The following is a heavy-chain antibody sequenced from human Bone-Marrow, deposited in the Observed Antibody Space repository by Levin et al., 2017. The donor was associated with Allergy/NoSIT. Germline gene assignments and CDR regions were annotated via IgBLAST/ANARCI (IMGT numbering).Heavy chain of an antibody. V-gene: IGHV3-7*03. J-gene: IGHJ6*03. CDR2: IKQDGSEK. D-gene: IGHD3-3*01. CDR3: ARAMCEPCISFWSGYYNPWVSYYYYYMDV. CDR1: GFTFSSYW. Sequence: LTCAASGFTFSSYWMSWVRQAPGKGLEWVANIKQDGSEKYYVDSVKGRFTISRDNAKNSLYLQMNSLRAEDTAVYYCARAMCEPCISFWSGYYNPWVSYYYYYMDVWGKGTTVTVSS.